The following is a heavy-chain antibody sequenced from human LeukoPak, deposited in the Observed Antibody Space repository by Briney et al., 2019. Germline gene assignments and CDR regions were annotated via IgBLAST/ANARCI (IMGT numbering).Heavy chain of an antibody. CDR1: GSTVSSNY. CDR3: ARAGPYYYYGMDV. CDR2: IYSGGST. Sequence: PGGSLRLSCAASGSTVSSNYMSWVRQAPGKGLEWVSVIYSGGSTYYADSVKGRFTISRDNSKNTLYLQMNSLRAEDTAVYYCARAGPYYYYGMDVWGQGTTVTVSS. J-gene: IGHJ6*02. D-gene: IGHD2-8*02. V-gene: IGHV3-66*01.